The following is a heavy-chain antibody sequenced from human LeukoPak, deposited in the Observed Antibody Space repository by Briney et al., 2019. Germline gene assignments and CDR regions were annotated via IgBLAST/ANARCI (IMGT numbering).Heavy chain of an antibody. CDR3: ARDRTPYSYGNDY. CDR1: GFTFSSYS. Sequence: GGSLRLSCAASGFTFSSYSMNWVRQAPGKGLEWVSSISSSSSYIYYADSVKGRFTISRDNAKNSLYLQMDSLRAEDTAVYYCARDRTPYSYGNDYWGQGTLVTVSS. CDR2: ISSSSSYI. D-gene: IGHD5-18*01. V-gene: IGHV3-21*01. J-gene: IGHJ4*02.